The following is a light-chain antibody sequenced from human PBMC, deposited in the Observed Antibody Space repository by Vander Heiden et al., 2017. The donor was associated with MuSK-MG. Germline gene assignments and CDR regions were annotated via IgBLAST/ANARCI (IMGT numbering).Light chain of an antibody. CDR2: KDN. V-gene: IGLV3-1*01. CDR3: QAWDTSVV. J-gene: IGLJ3*02. CDR1: KLGDKY. Sequence: SYELTQPPSVSVSPGQTALITCSGDKLGDKYACWFQQRPGQSPVLIIYKDNKRPSGIPERFSGSNSGNTATLTISGTQAMDEADYYCQAWDTSVVFGGGTKLTVL.